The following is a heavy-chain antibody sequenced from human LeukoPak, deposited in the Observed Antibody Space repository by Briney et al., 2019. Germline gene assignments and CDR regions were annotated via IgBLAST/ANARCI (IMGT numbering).Heavy chain of an antibody. CDR2: MYSRGST. D-gene: IGHD3-22*01. CDR1: GGSISSGSYY. V-gene: IGHV4-61*10. CDR3: ARGGWNKFDY. J-gene: IGHJ4*02. Sequence: SETLSLTCTVSGGSISSGSYYWSWIRQPAGKGLEYIGRMYSRGSTNYNPSLKSRVTISVDSSKNQFSLKLSSVTAADTAVYYCARGGWNKFDYWGQGTLVTVSS.